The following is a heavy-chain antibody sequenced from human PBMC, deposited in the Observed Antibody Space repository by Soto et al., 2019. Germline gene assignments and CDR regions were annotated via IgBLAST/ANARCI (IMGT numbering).Heavy chain of an antibody. D-gene: IGHD3-3*01. CDR2: ITWNGGNT. V-gene: IGHV3-43*01. Sequence: GSLRLSCAASGFRFDDYSIHWVRQAPGKGLEWVSLITWNGGNTYYADSVKGRFTISRDGTTKSVSLQMTSLKTEDTGLYYCARETLSFGSALDVWGQGTTVTVSS. J-gene: IGHJ6*02. CDR3: ARETLSFGSALDV. CDR1: GFRFDDYS.